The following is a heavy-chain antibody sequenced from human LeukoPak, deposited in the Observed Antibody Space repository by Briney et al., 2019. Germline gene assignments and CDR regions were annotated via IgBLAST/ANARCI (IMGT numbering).Heavy chain of an antibody. CDR3: ARDHYYDSSGYYRPFDI. Sequence: SETLSLTCTVAGHSLSIYYWSWIRQPPGKGLEWIGNIHYSGSTNYNPSFKSRVTISVDTSKNQFSLKLSSVTAADTAVYYCARDHYYDSSGYYRPFDIWGQGTMVTVSS. CDR1: GHSLSIYY. J-gene: IGHJ3*02. V-gene: IGHV4-59*01. CDR2: IHYSGST. D-gene: IGHD3-22*01.